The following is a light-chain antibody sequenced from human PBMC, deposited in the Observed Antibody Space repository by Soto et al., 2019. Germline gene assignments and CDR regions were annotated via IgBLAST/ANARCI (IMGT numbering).Light chain of an antibody. Sequence: QSVLTQPPSASGSPGQSVTISCTGTSSDVGGYNYVSWYQQRPGRPPKLMIYEVTKRPLGVPDRFSGSKSGNTASLTVSGLQAEDEADYYCSSYAGSNNYVFGPGTKVTVL. CDR1: SSDVGGYNY. CDR3: SSYAGSNNYV. CDR2: EVT. V-gene: IGLV2-8*01. J-gene: IGLJ1*01.